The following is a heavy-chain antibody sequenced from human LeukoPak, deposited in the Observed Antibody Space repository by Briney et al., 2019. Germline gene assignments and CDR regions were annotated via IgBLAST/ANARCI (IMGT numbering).Heavy chain of an antibody. CDR3: ALSLFIVVVPAAVLFDP. J-gene: IGHJ5*02. CDR1: GGTFSSYT. Sequence: SVKVSCKASGGTFSSYTISWVRQAPGQGLEWMGRIIPILGIANYAQKFQGRVTITADKSTSTAYMELSSLRSEDTAVYYCALSLFIVVVPAAVLFDPWGQGTLVTVSS. CDR2: IIPILGIA. V-gene: IGHV1-69*02. D-gene: IGHD2-2*01.